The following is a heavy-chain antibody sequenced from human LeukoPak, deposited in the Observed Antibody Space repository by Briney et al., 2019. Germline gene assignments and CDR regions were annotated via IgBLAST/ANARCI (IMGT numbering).Heavy chain of an antibody. CDR3: ARFPGKYGDYPY. CDR1: RGSISSSSYY. J-gene: IGHJ4*02. D-gene: IGHD4-17*01. CDR2: IYFSGST. Sequence: PSGTLSLTCTVSRGSISSSSYYWGWIRQPPGKGLEWIGSIYFSGSTYYNVSLQNRVTISGDTPKHQFSLHLYSVTAADTAVYYCARFPGKYGDYPYWGQGTLVTVSS. V-gene: IGHV4-39*01.